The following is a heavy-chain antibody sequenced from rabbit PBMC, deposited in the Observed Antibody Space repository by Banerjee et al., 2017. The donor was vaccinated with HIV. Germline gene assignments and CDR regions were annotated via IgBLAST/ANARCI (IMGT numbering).Heavy chain of an antibody. D-gene: IGHD2-1*01. CDR2: IYTGSDGST. J-gene: IGHJ6*01. CDR3: ARILSSGITF. V-gene: IGHV1S45*01. CDR1: GIDFSSYYY. Sequence: QQQLEESGGGLVKPGGTLTLTCKASGIDFSSYYYMCWVHQAPGKGLELIACIYTGSDGSTYNASWAKGRFTISKTSSTTVTLQMTSLTAADTATYFCARILSSGITFWGPGTL.